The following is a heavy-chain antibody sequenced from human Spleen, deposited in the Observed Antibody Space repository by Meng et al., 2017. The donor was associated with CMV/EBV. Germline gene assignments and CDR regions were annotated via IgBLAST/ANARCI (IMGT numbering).Heavy chain of an antibody. J-gene: IGHJ6*02. D-gene: IGHD1-14*01. V-gene: IGHV3-66*02. CDR1: GFTFSSYA. CDR2: IYSGGST. CDR3: ATRTPGV. Sequence: GESLKISCAASGFTFSSYAMSWVRQAPGKGLEWVSVIYSGGSTYYADSVKGRFTISRDNSKNTLYLQMNSLRAEDTAVYYCATRTPGVWGQGTTVTVSS.